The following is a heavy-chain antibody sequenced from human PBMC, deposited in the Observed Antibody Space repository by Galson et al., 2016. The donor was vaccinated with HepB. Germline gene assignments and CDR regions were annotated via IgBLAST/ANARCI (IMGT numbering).Heavy chain of an antibody. CDR1: GFSFSSYA. Sequence: SLRLSCAASGFSFSSYAMNWVRQAPGKGLEWVSGISGSAYTTYYADSVKGRFTISRDNSKNTMFMVMNSLGAEDTAVYYCARTTITGAADAFDVWGQGTMVTVSS. J-gene: IGHJ3*01. CDR2: ISGSAYTT. D-gene: IGHD7-27*01. CDR3: ARTTITGAADAFDV. V-gene: IGHV3-23*01.